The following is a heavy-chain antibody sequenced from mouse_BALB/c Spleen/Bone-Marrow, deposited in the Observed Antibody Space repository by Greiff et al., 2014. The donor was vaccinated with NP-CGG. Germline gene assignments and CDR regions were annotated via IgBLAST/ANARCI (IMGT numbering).Heavy chain of an antibody. V-gene: IGHV14-3*02. CDR1: GFNIKDTF. D-gene: IGHD2-3*01. Sequence: VQLKESGADLVKPGASVKLSCTTSGFNIKDTFMHWVKQRPEQGLEWIGRIDPASGNTKYDPKFQGKATITAVTSSNKVSLQLSGLTSEDTAVYYCAHDAPFTYWGQGTLVTVSA. J-gene: IGHJ3*01. CDR3: AHDAPFTY. CDR2: IDPASGNT.